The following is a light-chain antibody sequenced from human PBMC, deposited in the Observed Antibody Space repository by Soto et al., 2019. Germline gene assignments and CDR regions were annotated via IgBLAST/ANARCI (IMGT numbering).Light chain of an antibody. Sequence: QSALTQPASVSGSPGQSITIACTGTSSDVGRYDYVSWFQQHPGRAPKLLIYEVFNRPSGVSIRFSGSKSGTTASLTISGLRAEDEADFYCTSFTSRSTWVFVGGTELTVL. CDR2: EVF. CDR1: SSDVGRYDY. V-gene: IGLV2-14*01. CDR3: TSFTSRSTWV. J-gene: IGLJ3*02.